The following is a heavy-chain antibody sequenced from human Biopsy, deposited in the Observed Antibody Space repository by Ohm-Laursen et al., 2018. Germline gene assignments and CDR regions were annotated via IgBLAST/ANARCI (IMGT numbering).Heavy chain of an antibody. Sequence: PGTLSLTCPVSGGSISSYYWSWIRQPPGRGLEWIGYIYYTGSTNYNPSLKSRVTISVDTSMNHLSLRLTSVTAADTAVYYCARHAPSYSGSYWRYFDLWGRDTLVTVSS. CDR2: IYYTGST. J-gene: IGHJ2*01. CDR3: ARHAPSYSGSYWRYFDL. V-gene: IGHV4-59*08. CDR1: GGSISSYY. D-gene: IGHD1-26*01.